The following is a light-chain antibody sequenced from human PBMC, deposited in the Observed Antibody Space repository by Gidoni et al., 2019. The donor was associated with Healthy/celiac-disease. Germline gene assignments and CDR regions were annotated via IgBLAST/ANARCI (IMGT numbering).Light chain of an antibody. CDR1: QSVSSN. CDR3: QQYNNWLGT. J-gene: IGKJ1*01. V-gene: IGKV3-15*01. CDR2: GAS. Sequence: EIVMTQSPATLSASPGERATLTCRASQSVSSNLAWYQQKPGKAPRLLIYGASTRATGIPARFSGSGSGTEFTLTISSLQSEDFAVYYCQQYNNWLGTFGQGTKVEIK.